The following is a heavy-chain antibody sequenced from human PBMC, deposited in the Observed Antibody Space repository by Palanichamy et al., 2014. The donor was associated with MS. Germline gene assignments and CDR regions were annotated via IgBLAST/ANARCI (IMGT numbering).Heavy chain of an antibody. D-gene: IGHD1-26*01. CDR3: AKGLYSGNNYRAFDI. J-gene: IGHJ3*02. CDR2: ISDSGTT. CDR1: GFTFTTYA. V-gene: IGHV3-23*01. Sequence: EVQLLESGGALVQPGGSLRLSCAASGFTFTTYAMIWVRQAPGKGLEWVSTISDSGTTYYADSVKGRFTMSRDNSKNTLYLQMHSLRADDTALYYCAKGLYSGNNYRAFDIWGQGTKVTVSS.